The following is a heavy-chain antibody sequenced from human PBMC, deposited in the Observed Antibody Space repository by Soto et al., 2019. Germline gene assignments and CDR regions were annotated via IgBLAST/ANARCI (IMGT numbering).Heavy chain of an antibody. Sequence: QVQLQESGPGLVKPSETLSLTCTVSGGSISSYYWSWIRQPPGKGLEWIGYIFYSGSTNYNPSLKCRFTISLDTSKNQFPLKLSSVTAADTAVYYCARLYGLDAFDFWGQGTMVTVSS. CDR1: GGSISSYY. V-gene: IGHV4-59*08. D-gene: IGHD3-16*02. CDR2: IFYSGST. CDR3: ARLYGLDAFDF. J-gene: IGHJ3*01.